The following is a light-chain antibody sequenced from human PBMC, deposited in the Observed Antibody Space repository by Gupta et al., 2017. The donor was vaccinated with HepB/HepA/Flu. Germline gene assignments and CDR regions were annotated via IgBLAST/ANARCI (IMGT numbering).Light chain of an antibody. CDR1: QSVLYSSNNKNY. CDR3: QQDDTAPFT. CDR2: WAS. V-gene: IGKV4-1*01. Sequence: DIVMTQSPDSLAVSLGERATINCKSSQSVLYSSNNKNYLAWYQQKPGQPPKLLIYWASTRESGVPDRFSGSGSGTDFTLTISGLQAEDVAVYYCQQDDTAPFTFGPGTKVDIK. J-gene: IGKJ3*01.